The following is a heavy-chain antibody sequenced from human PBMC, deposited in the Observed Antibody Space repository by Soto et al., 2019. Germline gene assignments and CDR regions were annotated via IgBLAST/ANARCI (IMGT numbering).Heavy chain of an antibody. CDR2: INPNSGGT. CDR1: GYTFTGYY. D-gene: IGHD7-27*01. CDR3: AGEGLAGDRGDWFDP. V-gene: IGHV1-2*04. J-gene: IGHJ5*02. Sequence: QVQLVQSGAEVTKPGASVKVSCTASGYTFTGYYMHWVRQAPGQGLEWMGWINPNSGGTNYAQKFQGWVTMTRDTSNSTAYMELSRLRSDDTAVYYCAGEGLAGDRGDWFDPWGQGTLGTVSS.